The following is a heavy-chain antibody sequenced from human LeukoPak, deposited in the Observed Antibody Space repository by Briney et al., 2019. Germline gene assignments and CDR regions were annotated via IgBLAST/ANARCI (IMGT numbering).Heavy chain of an antibody. CDR1: GGTFSSYA. J-gene: IGHJ6*03. CDR2: TIPIFGTA. Sequence: SVKVSCKASGGTFSSYAISWVRQAPGQGLEWMGGTIPIFGTANYAQKFQGRVTITADKSTSTAYMELSSLRSEDTAVYYCARGGFSGSLDYYYYYMDVWGKGTTVTVSS. CDR3: ARGGFSGSLDYYYYYMDV. D-gene: IGHD3-10*01. V-gene: IGHV1-69*06.